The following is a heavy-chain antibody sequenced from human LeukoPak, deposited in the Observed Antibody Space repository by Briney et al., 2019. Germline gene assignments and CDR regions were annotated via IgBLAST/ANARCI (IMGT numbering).Heavy chain of an antibody. V-gene: IGHV3-21*01. CDR3: ARDGGDYYYGMDV. J-gene: IGHJ6*02. Sequence: GGSLRLSCAVSGFTFSSYSMNWVRQAPGKGLEWVSSISSSSSYIYYADSVKGRFTISRENAKNSLYLQMNSLRAGDTAVYYCARDGGDYYYGMDVWGQGTTVTVSS. D-gene: IGHD3-16*01. CDR1: GFTFSSYS. CDR2: ISSSSSYI.